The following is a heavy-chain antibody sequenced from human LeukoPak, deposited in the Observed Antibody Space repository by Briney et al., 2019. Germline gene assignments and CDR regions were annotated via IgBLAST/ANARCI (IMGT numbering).Heavy chain of an antibody. V-gene: IGHV1-8*01. CDR2: MNPNSGNT. CDR3: ARLPCISSTCAKRGAFDY. J-gene: IGHJ4*02. Sequence: ASVKVSCKASGYTFTSYDINWVRQATGQGLEWMGWMNPNSGNTGYAQKFQGRVTMTRNTSISTAYMELSSLRSEDTAVYYCARLPCISSTCAKRGAFDYWGQGTLVAVSS. D-gene: IGHD3-3*02. CDR1: GYTFTSYD.